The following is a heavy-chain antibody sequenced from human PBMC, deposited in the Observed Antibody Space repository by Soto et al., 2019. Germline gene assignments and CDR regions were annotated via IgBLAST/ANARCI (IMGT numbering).Heavy chain of an antibody. Sequence: SETLCLTYSVSGDSINGDKDYWGWIRQPPGKGLEWIGSIYYRGNTYYNPSLQSRVTISLDTSKTQFSLKLSSVTAADTAVYYCARGPGLDFWSGYYSAGWFDPWGQGTLVTVSS. CDR3: ARGPGLDFWSGYYSAGWFDP. CDR1: GDSINGDKDY. V-gene: IGHV4-39*07. D-gene: IGHD3-3*01. CDR2: IYYRGNT. J-gene: IGHJ5*02.